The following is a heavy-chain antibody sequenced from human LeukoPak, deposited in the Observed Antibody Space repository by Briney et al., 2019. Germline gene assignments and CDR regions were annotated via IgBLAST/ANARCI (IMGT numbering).Heavy chain of an antibody. CDR2: IKQDGTEK. D-gene: IGHD3-22*01. CDR1: GFTFSKFW. CDR3: ATQSYYYDSSGCYTT. V-gene: IGHV3-7*01. Sequence: GGSLRLSCAASGFTFSKFWMNWVRHTPGKGLEWVASIKQDGTEKYYADSVKGRFTISRDNGKNSLYLQMSSLRAEDTAIYYCATQSYYYDSSGCYTTWGQGTLVTVSS. J-gene: IGHJ4*02.